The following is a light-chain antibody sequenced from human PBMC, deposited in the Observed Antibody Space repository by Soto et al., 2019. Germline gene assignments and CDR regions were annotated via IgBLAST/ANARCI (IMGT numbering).Light chain of an antibody. CDR3: QQYNSYSQLA. V-gene: IGKV1-5*01. J-gene: IGKJ4*01. CDR1: QSISSW. Sequence: DIQMTQSPSTLSASVGDRVTITCRARQSISSWLAWYQQKPGKAPKLLIYDASSLESGVPSRFSGSGSGTEFTLTISSLQPDEFATYYCQQYNSYSQLAFGGGTKVDIK. CDR2: DAS.